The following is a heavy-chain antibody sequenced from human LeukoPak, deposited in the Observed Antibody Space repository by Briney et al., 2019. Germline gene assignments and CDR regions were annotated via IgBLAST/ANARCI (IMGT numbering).Heavy chain of an antibody. CDR1: GGTFSSYA. Sequence: GASVKVSCKASGGTFSSYAISWVRQAPGQGLEWMGGIIPIFGTANYAQRFQGRVTITADESTSTACMELSRLRSEDTAVYYCASKTQDDYYYYGMDVWGQGTTVTVSS. V-gene: IGHV1-69*13. CDR3: ASKTQDDYYYYGMDV. J-gene: IGHJ6*02. CDR2: IIPIFGTA.